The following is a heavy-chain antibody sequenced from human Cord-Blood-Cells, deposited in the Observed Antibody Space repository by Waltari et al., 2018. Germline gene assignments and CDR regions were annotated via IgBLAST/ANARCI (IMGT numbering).Heavy chain of an antibody. J-gene: IGHJ4*02. D-gene: IGHD6-19*01. CDR2: IIPILGIA. Sequence: QVQLVQSGAEVKKPGSSVKVSCKAPGGTFSSYAISWLRQAPGQGLEWMGRIIPILGIANYAQKFQGRVTITADKSTSTAYMELSSLRSEDTAVYYCARDVRGWDVPDFDYWGQGTLVTVSS. CDR1: GGTFSSYA. CDR3: ARDVRGWDVPDFDY. V-gene: IGHV1-69*09.